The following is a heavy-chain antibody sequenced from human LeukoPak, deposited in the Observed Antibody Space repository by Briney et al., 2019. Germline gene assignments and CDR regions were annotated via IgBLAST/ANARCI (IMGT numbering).Heavy chain of an antibody. V-gene: IGHV4-61*02. Sequence: SETLSLTCTVSGGSISSGSYYWSWIRQPAGKGLEWIGRIYTSGSTNYNPSLKSRVTISVDRSKNQFSLKLSSVTAADTAVYYCAKIAAHAFDNWGQGTMVTVSS. D-gene: IGHD6-6*01. CDR1: GGSISSGSYY. J-gene: IGHJ3*02. CDR2: IYTSGST. CDR3: AKIAAHAFDN.